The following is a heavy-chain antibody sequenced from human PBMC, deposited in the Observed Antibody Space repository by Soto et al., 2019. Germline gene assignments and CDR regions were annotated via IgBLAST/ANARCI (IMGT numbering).Heavy chain of an antibody. CDR1: GGTFSSYT. D-gene: IGHD2-2*01. CDR3: ARDHPDIVVVPAGP. V-gene: IGHV1-69*04. CDR2: IIPILGIA. Sequence: SVKVSCKASGGTFSSYTISWVRQAPGQGLEWMGRIIPILGIANYAQKLQGRVTMTTDTSTSTAYMELRSLRSDDTAVYYCARDHPDIVVVPAGPWGQGTLVTVSS. J-gene: IGHJ5*02.